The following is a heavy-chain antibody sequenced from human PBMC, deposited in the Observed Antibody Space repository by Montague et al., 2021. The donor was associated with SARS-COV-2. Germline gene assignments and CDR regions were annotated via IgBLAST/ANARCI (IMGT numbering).Heavy chain of an antibody. Sequence: SETLSLTCTVSGGSISSNSYYWGWIRQPPGKGLEWIGSIYYSGSTYYNPSLKSRVTISVDTSKNQFSLKLSSVTAADTAVYYCASQTLGITIFGVVNGRWFDPWGQGSLVTVSS. CDR1: GGSISSNSYY. V-gene: IGHV4-39*01. CDR3: ASQTLGITIFGVVNGRWFDP. CDR2: IYYSGST. D-gene: IGHD3-3*01. J-gene: IGHJ5*02.